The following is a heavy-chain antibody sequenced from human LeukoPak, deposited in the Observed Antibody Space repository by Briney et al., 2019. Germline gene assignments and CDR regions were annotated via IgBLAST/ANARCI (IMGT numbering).Heavy chain of an antibody. J-gene: IGHJ4*02. V-gene: IGHV4-4*07. CDR3: ARGKRYFDWLFPSPGFDY. CDR2: IYSSGNT. Sequence: SETLSLTCTVSGGSISSHYWTWIRQPAGKGLEWIGRIYSSGNTNYNPSLKSRVTISVDTSKNQFSLKLSSVTAADTAVYYCARGKRYFDWLFPSPGFDYWGQGTLVTVSS. D-gene: IGHD3-9*01. CDR1: GGSISSHY.